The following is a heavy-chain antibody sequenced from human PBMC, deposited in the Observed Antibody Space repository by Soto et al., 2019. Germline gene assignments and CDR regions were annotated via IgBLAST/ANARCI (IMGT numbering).Heavy chain of an antibody. D-gene: IGHD6-6*01. Sequence: GGSLRLSCAASGFTFSNAWMNWVRQAPGKGLEWVGRIKSKTDGGTTDYAAPVKGIFTISRDDSKNTLYLQMNSLKTEDTAVYYCTTADDSSSSDPRYYYYYYGMDVWGQGTTVTVSS. CDR3: TTADDSSSSDPRYYYYYYGMDV. CDR2: IKSKTDGGTT. V-gene: IGHV3-15*07. J-gene: IGHJ6*02. CDR1: GFTFSNAW.